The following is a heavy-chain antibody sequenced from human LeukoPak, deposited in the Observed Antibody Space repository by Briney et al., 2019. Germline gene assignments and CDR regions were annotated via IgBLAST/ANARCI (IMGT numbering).Heavy chain of an antibody. J-gene: IGHJ6*02. D-gene: IGHD1-26*01. CDR2: IYSEGTT. CDR1: GFTFSSYS. V-gene: IGHV3-53*01. CDR3: ARESRLRRENYYYGLDV. Sequence: GGSLRLSCAASGFTFSSYSMNWVRQAPGKGLEWVSLIYSEGTTYYADSVKGRFTISRDTSKNTLYLQMNSLRADDTAVYYCARESRLRRENYYYGLDVWGQGTTVTVPS.